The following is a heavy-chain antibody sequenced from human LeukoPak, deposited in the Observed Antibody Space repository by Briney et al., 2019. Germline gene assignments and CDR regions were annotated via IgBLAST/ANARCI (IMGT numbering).Heavy chain of an antibody. CDR3: ARGDYYDSSGYYYSHWYFDL. Sequence: SETLSLTCAVYGGSFNGYYWSWIRQSPGKGLEWIGYIYYSGSTNYNPSLKSRVTISVDTSKNQFSLKLSSVTAADTAVYYCARGDYYDSSGYYYSHWYFDLWGRGTLVTVSS. J-gene: IGHJ2*01. V-gene: IGHV4-59*01. D-gene: IGHD3-22*01. CDR2: IYYSGST. CDR1: GGSFNGYY.